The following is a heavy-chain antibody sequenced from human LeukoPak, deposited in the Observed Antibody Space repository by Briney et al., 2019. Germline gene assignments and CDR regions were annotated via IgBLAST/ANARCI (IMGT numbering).Heavy chain of an antibody. CDR2: ISSNGGST. D-gene: IGHD3-10*01. V-gene: IGHV3-64*01. Sequence: GGSLRLSCAASGFTFSSYAMHWVRQAPGKGLEYVSAISSNGGSTYYANSVKGRFTISRDNSKNTLYLQMGSLRAEDMAVYYCAKDLRRYYYGSGSYGGDYWGQGTLVTVSS. J-gene: IGHJ4*02. CDR3: AKDLRRYYYGSGSYGGDY. CDR1: GFTFSSYA.